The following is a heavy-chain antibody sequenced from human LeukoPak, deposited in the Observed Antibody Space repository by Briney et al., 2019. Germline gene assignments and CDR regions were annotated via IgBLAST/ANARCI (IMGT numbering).Heavy chain of an antibody. CDR1: GFTFSSYS. CDR3: ARGGLRRDYFDY. CDR2: ISSSSSYI. V-gene: IGHV3-21*01. J-gene: IGHJ4*02. D-gene: IGHD4-17*01. Sequence: PGGSLRLSCAASGFTFSSYSMNWVRQAPGKGLEWVSSISSSSSYIYYADSVKGRFTISRDNAKNSLYLQMNSLRAEDTAVYYCARGGLRRDYFDYWGQGTLVTVSS.